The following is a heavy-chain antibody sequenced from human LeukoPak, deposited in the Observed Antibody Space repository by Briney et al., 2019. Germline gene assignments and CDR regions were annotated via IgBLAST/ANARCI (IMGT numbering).Heavy chain of an antibody. CDR2: ISSSGSTI. CDR3: ARDGSSGWDY. CDR1: GFTFSSYE. Sequence: GGSLRLSCAASGFTFSSYEVNWVRQAPGKGLEWVSYISSSGSTIYYADSVKGRFTISRDNAKNSLYLQMNSLRAEDTAVYYCARDGSSGWDYWGQGTLVTVSS. J-gene: IGHJ4*02. V-gene: IGHV3-48*03. D-gene: IGHD6-19*01.